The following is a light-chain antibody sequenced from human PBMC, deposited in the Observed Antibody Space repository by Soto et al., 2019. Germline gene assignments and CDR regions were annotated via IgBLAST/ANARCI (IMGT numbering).Light chain of an antibody. CDR1: QDITTR. Sequence: DIQMTQSPSSVSASVGDRVIITCRASQDITTRLAWYQQKPGKAPKLLIFDASTLKTGVPSRFSGSGSGTDFSFTISSLQPEDIATDYCQQSNDLVSFGQGTRLEIK. J-gene: IGKJ5*01. CDR2: DAS. CDR3: QQSNDLVS. V-gene: IGKV1-33*01.